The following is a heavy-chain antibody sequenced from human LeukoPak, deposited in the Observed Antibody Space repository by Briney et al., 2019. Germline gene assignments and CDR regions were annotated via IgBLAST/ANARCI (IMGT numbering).Heavy chain of an antibody. V-gene: IGHV4-34*01. CDR2: IHPSEGF. D-gene: IGHD5-24*01. Sequence: SETLSLTCDVYGGSCDDYYCSWIRQPPGKGLEWIGEIHPSEGFYYNSSLMSRVTISIDTSKSHFSLRLASVTAADTAFYYCARGRDRSKAGDHWGQGSLLTVSS. CDR1: GGSCDDYY. CDR3: ARGRDRSKAGDH. J-gene: IGHJ4*02.